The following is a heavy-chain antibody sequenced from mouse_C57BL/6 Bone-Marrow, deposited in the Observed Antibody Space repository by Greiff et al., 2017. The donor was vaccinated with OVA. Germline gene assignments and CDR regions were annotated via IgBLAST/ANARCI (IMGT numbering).Heavy chain of an antibody. CDR3: TTAAYSNYYFDY. J-gene: IGHJ2*01. V-gene: IGHV14-4*01. CDR1: GYTFTDDY. Sequence: EVQLQQSGAELVRPGASVKLSCTASGYTFTDDYMHWVKQRPEQGLEWIGWIDPENGDTDYAPKFQGKATITADTSSNTAYLQLSSLTSEDTAVYYGTTAAYSNYYFDYWGQGTTLTVSS. D-gene: IGHD2-5*01. CDR2: IDPENGDT.